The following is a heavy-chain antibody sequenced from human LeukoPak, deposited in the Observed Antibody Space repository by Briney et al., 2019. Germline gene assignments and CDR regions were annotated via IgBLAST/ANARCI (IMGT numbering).Heavy chain of an antibody. CDR2: ISSSSSTI. V-gene: IGHV3-48*01. J-gene: IGHJ4*02. CDR1: GFTFSSYS. Sequence: GGSLRLSSAASGFTFSSYSMNWVRQAPGKGLEWVSYISSSSSTIYYADSVKGRFTISRDNAKNSLYLQMNSLRAEDTAVYYCARDSGYYYDSSGDWGQGTLVTVSS. CDR3: ARDSGYYYDSSGD. D-gene: IGHD3-22*01.